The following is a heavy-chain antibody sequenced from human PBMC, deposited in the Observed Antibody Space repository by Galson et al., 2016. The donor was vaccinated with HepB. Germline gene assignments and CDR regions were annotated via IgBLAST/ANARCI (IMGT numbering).Heavy chain of an antibody. CDR1: GDSVSGSNVA. CDR2: TYYRSRWRY. V-gene: IGHV6-1*01. D-gene: IGHD1-7*01. CDR3: ARLIPDWKYGMDF. J-gene: IGHJ4*02. Sequence: CAISGDSVSGSNVAWTWIRQSPSRGLEWLGRTYYRSRWRYDYAASVSGRISITADASENQFTLHLSSVSPEDTAIYYCARLIPDWKYGMDFWGQGSLITVSS.